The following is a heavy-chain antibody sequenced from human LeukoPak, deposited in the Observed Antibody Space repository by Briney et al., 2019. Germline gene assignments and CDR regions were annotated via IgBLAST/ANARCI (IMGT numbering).Heavy chain of an antibody. D-gene: IGHD4-17*01. CDR2: IYYSGST. V-gene: IGHV4-30-4*01. CDR1: GGSISSGDYY. CDR3: AREGLQQNDYASY. J-gene: IGHJ4*02. Sequence: PSQTLSLTCTVSGGSISSGDYYWSWIRQPPGKGLEWIGYIYYSGSTYYNPSLKSRVTISVDTSKNQFSLKLSSVTAADTAVYYCAREGLQQNDYASYWGQGTLVTVSS.